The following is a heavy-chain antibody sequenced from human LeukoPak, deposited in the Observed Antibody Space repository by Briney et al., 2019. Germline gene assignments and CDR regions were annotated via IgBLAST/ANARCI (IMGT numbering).Heavy chain of an antibody. V-gene: IGHV4-34*01. CDR1: GGSFSGYY. D-gene: IGHD1-20*01. CDR2: IYYSGST. Sequence: PSETLSLTCAVYGGSFSGYYWSWIRQPPGKGLEWIGSIYYSGSTYYNPSLKSRVTISVDTSKNQFSLKLISVTAADTAVYYCARLYRKTYKWNDQPDYWGQGTLVTVSS. CDR3: ARLYRKTYKWNDQPDY. J-gene: IGHJ4*02.